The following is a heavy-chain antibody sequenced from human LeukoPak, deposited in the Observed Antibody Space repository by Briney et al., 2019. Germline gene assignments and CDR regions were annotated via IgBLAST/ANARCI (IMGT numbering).Heavy chain of an antibody. D-gene: IGHD6-13*01. CDR3: ARSWGYSSSWYSY. CDR1: GGSFTDYY. V-gene: IGHV4-34*01. J-gene: IGHJ4*02. Sequence: SETLSLTCAVYGGSFTDYYWNWVRQSPGKGLEWIGEINHSGSTNYNPSLKSRVTISVDTSKNQFSLKLSSVTAADTAVYYCARSWGYSSSWYSYWGQGTLVTVSS. CDR2: INHSGST.